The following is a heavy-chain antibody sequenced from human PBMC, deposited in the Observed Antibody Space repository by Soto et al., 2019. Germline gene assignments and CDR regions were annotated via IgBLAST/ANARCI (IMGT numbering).Heavy chain of an antibody. Sequence: GGSLRLSCSASGFTFSSFAMYWVRQAPGKGLEYVSAISYNGGSTFYADSVKGRFTISRDNSKSTLYLQMSSLGAEDTAVYYCVKDARGWPEYFQYWGQGTLVTVSS. V-gene: IGHV3-64D*06. CDR1: GFTFSSFA. D-gene: IGHD6-19*01. J-gene: IGHJ1*01. CDR2: ISYNGGST. CDR3: VKDARGWPEYFQY.